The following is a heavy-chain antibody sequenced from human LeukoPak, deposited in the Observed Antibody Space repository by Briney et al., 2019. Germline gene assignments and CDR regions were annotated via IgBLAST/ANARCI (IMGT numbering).Heavy chain of an antibody. CDR3: ARGFPIFGVVNDAFDI. Sequence: PGGSLRLSCAASGFTFSDYWMHWVRQAPGKGLVWVSRIDSDGSSTSNADSVKGRFTISRDNAKNTVYLQMNSLRAEDTAVYYCARGFPIFGVVNDAFDIWGQGTMVTVSS. CDR2: IDSDGSST. J-gene: IGHJ3*02. V-gene: IGHV3-74*01. D-gene: IGHD3-3*01. CDR1: GFTFSDYW.